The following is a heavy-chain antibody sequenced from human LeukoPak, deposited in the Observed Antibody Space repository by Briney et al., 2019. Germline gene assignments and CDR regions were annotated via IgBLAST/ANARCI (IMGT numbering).Heavy chain of an antibody. V-gene: IGHV3-30*18. CDR1: GFTFSSYG. CDR2: ISYDGSNK. CDR3: AKDQYCTSTSCYVGY. J-gene: IGHJ4*02. Sequence: GGSLRLSCLGSGFTFSSYGMHWVRQAPGKGLEWVAVISYDGSNKYYADSVKGRFTISRDNSKNTLYLQMNSLRAEDTAVYYCAKDQYCTSTSCYVGYWGQGTLVTVSS. D-gene: IGHD2-2*01.